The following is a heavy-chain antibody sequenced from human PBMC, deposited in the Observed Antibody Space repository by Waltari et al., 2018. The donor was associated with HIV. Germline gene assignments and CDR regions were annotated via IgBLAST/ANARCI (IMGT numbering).Heavy chain of an antibody. CDR3: ARPTTDVGNAFDI. CDR1: GYNFNNYW. J-gene: IGHJ3*02. V-gene: IGHV5-51*01. CDR2: IYPGDSET. D-gene: IGHD1-1*01. Sequence: EVQLVQSGAEVKEPGESLKISCKGSGYNFNNYWIGCVRQMPGKGLEWMGIIYPGDSETRDNPSFQGQVTLSADTSITTAYLQWSSLKTSDTAIYYCARPTTDVGNAFDIWGQGTRVTVSS.